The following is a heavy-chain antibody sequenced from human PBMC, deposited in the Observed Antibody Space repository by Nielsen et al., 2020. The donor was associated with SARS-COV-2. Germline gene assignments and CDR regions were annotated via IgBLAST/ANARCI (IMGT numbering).Heavy chain of an antibody. CDR2: IRYDGSGK. CDR1: GSTFSRYG. CDR3: ARETWQQGVPATYFDI. V-gene: IGHV3-30*02. Sequence: GGSLRLSCAASGSTFSRYGMHWVRQAPGKGLEWVAIIRYDGSGKDYIEAVKGRFTISRDNPKNTVFLQMNSLRAEDTAVYYCARETWQQGVPATYFDIWGQGILVTVSS. J-gene: IGHJ4*01. D-gene: IGHD6-13*01.